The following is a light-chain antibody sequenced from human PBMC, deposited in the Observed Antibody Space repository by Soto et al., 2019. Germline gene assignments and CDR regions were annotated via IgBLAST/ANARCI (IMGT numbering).Light chain of an antibody. CDR1: QSGSDRY. V-gene: IGKV3-20*01. Sequence: EIVVTQSPGTLSLSAGERATLSCRASQSGSDRYLAWYQHKSGQAPTLLIYAASSRATGIPDRFSGSGSGTDFTLTISSLEPEDFAVYCCQQYGSSSYTFGQGTKLEIK. CDR2: AAS. J-gene: IGKJ2*01. CDR3: QQYGSSSYT.